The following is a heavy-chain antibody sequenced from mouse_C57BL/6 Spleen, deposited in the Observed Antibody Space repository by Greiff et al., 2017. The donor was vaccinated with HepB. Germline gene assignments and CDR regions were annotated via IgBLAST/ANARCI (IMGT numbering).Heavy chain of an antibody. Sequence: QVQLQQPGAELVKPGASVKLSCKASGYTFTSYWMQWVKQRPGQGLEWIGEIDPSDSYTNYNQKFKGKATLTVDTSSSTAYMQLSSLTSEDSAVYYCAIEPAFAYWGQGTLVTVSA. D-gene: IGHD1-2*01. CDR1: GYTFTSYW. CDR3: AIEPAFAY. CDR2: IDPSDSYT. J-gene: IGHJ3*01. V-gene: IGHV1-50*01.